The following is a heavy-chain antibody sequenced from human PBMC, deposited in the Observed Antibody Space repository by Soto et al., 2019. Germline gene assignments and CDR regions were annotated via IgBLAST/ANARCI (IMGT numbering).Heavy chain of an antibody. V-gene: IGHV3-23*01. CDR2: ISGSGGRT. CDR1: GFSFSSYA. J-gene: IGHJ4*02. Sequence: EVQLLESGGGLVQPGGSLRLSCAASGFSFSSYAMSWVRQAPGRGLEWVSGISGSGGRTYYADSVKGRLTISRDNFKNTLYLQMNSLRVEDTAVYYWAKGPTGDWGQGTLVTVSS. CDR3: AKGPTGD. D-gene: IGHD3-10*01.